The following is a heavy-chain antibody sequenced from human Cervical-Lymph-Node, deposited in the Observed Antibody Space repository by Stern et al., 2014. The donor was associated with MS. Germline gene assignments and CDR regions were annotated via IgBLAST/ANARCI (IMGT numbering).Heavy chain of an antibody. CDR3: ASRLSGPGFDY. D-gene: IGHD1-14*01. V-gene: IGHV5-51*03. CDR1: GYIFTNSW. J-gene: IGHJ4*02. CDR2: IYPGDSST. Sequence: VQLGQSGAEVKKPGESLKISCQGSGYIFTNSWIVWVRQMPGKGLEWMGSIYPGDSSTRYSPSLEGHATISAAKSISTAYLQRSGLTASDTGLYYCASRLSGPGFDYWGQGTLVPVSA.